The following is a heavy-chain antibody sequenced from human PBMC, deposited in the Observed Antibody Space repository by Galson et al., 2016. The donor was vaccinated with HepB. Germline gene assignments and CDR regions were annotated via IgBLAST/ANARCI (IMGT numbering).Heavy chain of an antibody. CDR1: GFTFSSYW. D-gene: IGHD3-3*01. J-gene: IGHJ4*02. CDR2: MNQDGSER. V-gene: IGHV3-7*01. Sequence: SLRLSCAASGFTFSSYWMNWVRQAPGKGLEWVANMNQDGSERYYVDSVKGRFTVSRDNANNALYLQISSLRVEDTAVYYCARDRSIFGVVVGDYYFDSWGQGTLVSVSS. CDR3: ARDRSIFGVVVGDYYFDS.